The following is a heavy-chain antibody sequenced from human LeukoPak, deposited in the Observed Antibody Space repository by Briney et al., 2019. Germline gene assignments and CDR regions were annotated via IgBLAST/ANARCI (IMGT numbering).Heavy chain of an antibody. CDR2: IRYDGSNK. J-gene: IGHJ4*02. D-gene: IGHD1-20*01. Sequence: GGSLRLSCTASGFTFSSYGMHWVRQAPGKGLEWVAFIRYDGSNKYYADSVKGRFTISRDNSKNTLYLQMNSLRAEDTAVYYCAKDGYNWNQGIDYWGQGTLVTVSS. CDR3: AKDGYNWNQGIDY. CDR1: GFTFSSYG. V-gene: IGHV3-30*02.